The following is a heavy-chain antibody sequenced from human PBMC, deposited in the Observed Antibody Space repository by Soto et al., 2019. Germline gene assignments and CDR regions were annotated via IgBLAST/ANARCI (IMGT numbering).Heavy chain of an antibody. CDR1: GGSFSGYY. V-gene: IGHV4-34*01. CDR2: INHSGST. CDR3: ARGGGPYSSGWRKSFDY. J-gene: IGHJ4*02. D-gene: IGHD6-19*01. Sequence: SETLSITCAVYGGSFSGYYWSWIRQPPGKGLEWIGEINHSGSTNYNPSLKSRVTISVDTSKNQFSLKLSSVTAADTAVYYCARGGGPYSSGWRKSFDYWGQGTLVTVSS.